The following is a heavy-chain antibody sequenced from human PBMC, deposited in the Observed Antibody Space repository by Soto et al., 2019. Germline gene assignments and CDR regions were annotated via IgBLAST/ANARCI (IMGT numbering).Heavy chain of an antibody. J-gene: IGHJ4*02. D-gene: IGHD3-10*01. Sequence: GGSLRLSCAASGFTFSDPYMDWVRQAPGKGLQWVGRIKNRANSYATDYAASVRGRFTISRDDSKNSVFLQMDSLKTEDTAVYYCTRAPSYYGSGSYRWGQGTLVTVSS. V-gene: IGHV3-72*01. CDR3: TRAPSYYGSGSYR. CDR1: GFTFSDPY. CDR2: IKNRANSYAT.